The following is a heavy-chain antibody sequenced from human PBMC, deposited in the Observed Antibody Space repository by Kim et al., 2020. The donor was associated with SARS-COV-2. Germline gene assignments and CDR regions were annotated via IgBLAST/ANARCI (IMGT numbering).Heavy chain of an antibody. CDR1: GGSISSYY. CDR3: ARAITYCSSTSCYFYYGMDV. D-gene: IGHD2-2*01. CDR2: IYYSGST. V-gene: IGHV4-59*13. Sequence: SETLSLTCTVSGGSISSYYWSWIRQPPGKGLEWIGYIYYSGSTNYNPSLKSRVTISVDTSKNQFSLKLSSVTAADTAVYYCARAITYCSSTSCYFYYGMDVWGQGTTVTVSS. J-gene: IGHJ6*02.